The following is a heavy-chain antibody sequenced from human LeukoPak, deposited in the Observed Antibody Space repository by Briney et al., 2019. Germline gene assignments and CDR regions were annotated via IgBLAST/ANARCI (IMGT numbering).Heavy chain of an antibody. Sequence: PSETLSLTCTVSGGSISSGGYYWSWIRQHPGRGLEWVGSIHYSGSTSYNPSLRSRVTISVDKSKNQFFLKLSSVTATDTAVYYCARRVHSSSWSSYFDYWGQETLVTVSS. J-gene: IGHJ4*02. V-gene: IGHV4-61*08. CDR3: ARRVHSSSWSSYFDY. D-gene: IGHD6-13*01. CDR2: IHYSGST. CDR1: GGSISSGGYY.